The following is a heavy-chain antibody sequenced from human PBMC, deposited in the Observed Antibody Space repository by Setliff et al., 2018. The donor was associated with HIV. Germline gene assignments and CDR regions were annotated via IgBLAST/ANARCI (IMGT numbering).Heavy chain of an antibody. D-gene: IGHD5-18*01. J-gene: IGHJ5*02. V-gene: IGHV4-39*07. CDR1: GGSIGSSDYY. CDR2: IFYTGRT. Sequence: SETLSLTCTVSGGSIGSSDYYWGWIRQPPGKGLEWIGSIFYTGRTTYNPSLRSRVTISLDTSKTQFSLSLTSVTAADTAMYYCARRGKTENSYVLNWSDPWGQGILVTVSS. CDR3: ARRGKTENSYVLNWSDP.